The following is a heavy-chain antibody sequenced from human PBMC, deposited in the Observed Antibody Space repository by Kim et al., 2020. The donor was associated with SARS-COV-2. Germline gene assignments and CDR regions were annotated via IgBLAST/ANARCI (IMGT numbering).Heavy chain of an antibody. V-gene: IGHV1-69*02. CDR1: GGTFSSYT. D-gene: IGHD2-21*01. Sequence: SVKVSCKASGGTFSSYTISWVRQAPGQGLEWMGRIIPILGIANYAPKFQGRVTITADKSTSTAYMELSSLRSEDTAVYYCARAPLVGIGYYGMDVWGQGTTVTVSS. CDR2: IIPILGIA. CDR3: ARAPLVGIGYYGMDV. J-gene: IGHJ6*02.